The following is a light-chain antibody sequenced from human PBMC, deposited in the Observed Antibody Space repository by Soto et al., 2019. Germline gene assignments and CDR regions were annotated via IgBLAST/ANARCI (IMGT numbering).Light chain of an antibody. J-gene: IGKJ1*01. Sequence: DIRMTQSPSTLSASLGDRVTITCRASQSISSWLAWYQQKPGKAPKLLIYDASSLESGVPSRFSGSGSGTEFTLTISSLQPEDFATYYCQQYNSYWTFGQGTKVDIK. CDR2: DAS. CDR1: QSISSW. CDR3: QQYNSYWT. V-gene: IGKV1-5*01.